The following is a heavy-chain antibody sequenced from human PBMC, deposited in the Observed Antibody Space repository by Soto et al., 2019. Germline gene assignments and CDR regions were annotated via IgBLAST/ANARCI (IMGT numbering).Heavy chain of an antibody. V-gene: IGHV4-39*01. D-gene: IGHD6-6*01. CDR2: IYYSGST. Sequence: SETLSLTCTVSGGSISSSSYYWGWIRQPPGKGLEWIGSIYYSGSTYYNPSLKSRVTISVDTSKNQFSLKLSSVTAADTAVYYCAWGPYSSSPIRFDPWGQGTLVTVSS. J-gene: IGHJ5*02. CDR3: AWGPYSSSPIRFDP. CDR1: GGSISSSSYY.